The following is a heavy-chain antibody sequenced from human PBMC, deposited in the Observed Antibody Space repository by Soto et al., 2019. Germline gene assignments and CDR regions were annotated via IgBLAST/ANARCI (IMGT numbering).Heavy chain of an antibody. CDR2: IYYSGST. D-gene: IGHD3-22*01. CDR3: AREGPLDSSGYNDAFDI. J-gene: IGHJ3*02. CDR1: GGSISSGDYY. V-gene: IGHV4-30-4*01. Sequence: PSETLSLTCTVSGGSISSGDYYWSWIRQPPGKGLEWIGYIYYSGSTYYNPSLKSRVTISVDTSKNQFSPKLSSVTAADTAVYYCAREGPLDSSGYNDAFDIWGQGTLVTVSS.